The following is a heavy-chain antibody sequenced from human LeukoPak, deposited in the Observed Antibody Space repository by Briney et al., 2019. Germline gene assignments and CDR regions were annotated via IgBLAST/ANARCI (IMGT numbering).Heavy chain of an antibody. J-gene: IGHJ4*02. CDR1: GGSISSGGYS. CDR2: IYHSGST. V-gene: IGHV4-30-2*01. CDR3: ARSALPERRIRSSSWYYFDY. Sequence: KPSQTLPLTCAVSGGSISSGGYSWSWIRQPPGKGLEWIGYIYHSGSTYYNPSLKSRVTISVDRSKNRFSLKLSSVTAADTAVYYCARSALPERRIRSSSWYYFDYWGQGTLVTVSS. D-gene: IGHD6-13*01.